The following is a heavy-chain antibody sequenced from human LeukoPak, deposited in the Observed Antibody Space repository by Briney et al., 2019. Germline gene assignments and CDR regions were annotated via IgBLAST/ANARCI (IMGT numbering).Heavy chain of an antibody. CDR2: IWYDGSKE. Sequence: PGGSLRLSCAASGFSFSSYGMHWVRQAPGKGLEWVAVIWYDGSKEHYVDSLKGRFTISGDNAKNTVFLQMNSLRVEDSAVYYCAKDDSGTFDYWGQGIPVSVSS. CDR3: AKDDSGTFDY. V-gene: IGHV3-33*03. J-gene: IGHJ4*02. CDR1: GFSFSSYG. D-gene: IGHD5-12*01.